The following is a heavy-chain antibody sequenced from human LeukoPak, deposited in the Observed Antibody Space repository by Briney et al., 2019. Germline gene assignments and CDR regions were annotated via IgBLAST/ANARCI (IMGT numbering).Heavy chain of an antibody. CDR1: GLNFKIYV. D-gene: IGHD6-19*01. V-gene: IGHV3-23*01. J-gene: IGHJ4*02. CDR2: ISGRGGRT. Sequence: GGSLRLSCAASGLNFKIYVVNGLPRSPGEGVERGAAISGRGGRTDYTHSVQGRFTIPRDNSKKTLDVQMNSLRVDETAVYYCASRSGGGWFDYWGQGALVTVSS. CDR3: ASRSGGGWFDY.